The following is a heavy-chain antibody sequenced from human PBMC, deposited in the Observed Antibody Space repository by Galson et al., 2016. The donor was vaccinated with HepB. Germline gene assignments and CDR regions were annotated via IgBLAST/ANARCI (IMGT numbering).Heavy chain of an antibody. CDR2: INSDGTIS. CDR1: GFAFSSHW. Sequence: SLRLSCAASGFAFSSHWMHWVRQAPGKGLMWVARINSDGTISNYADSVKGRFTISRDNAKNSVYLQMNSLRAEDTGVYYCATRDDLYRGFWGQGTLVTVSS. V-gene: IGHV3-74*01. CDR3: ATRDDLYRGF. J-gene: IGHJ4*02. D-gene: IGHD5-24*01.